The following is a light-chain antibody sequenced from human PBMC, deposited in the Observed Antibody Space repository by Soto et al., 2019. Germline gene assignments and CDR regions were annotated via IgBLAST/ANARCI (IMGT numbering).Light chain of an antibody. Sequence: EIVLTQSPATLSLSPGERATLSCRASQSVSSYLAWYQQKPGQAPRLLIYDASNRATGIPARFSGSGSGTDFTLTIISLEPEDFAVYYCQQRSNWPMVTFGQGTRLESK. CDR2: DAS. CDR3: QQRSNWPMVT. CDR1: QSVSSY. V-gene: IGKV3-11*01. J-gene: IGKJ5*01.